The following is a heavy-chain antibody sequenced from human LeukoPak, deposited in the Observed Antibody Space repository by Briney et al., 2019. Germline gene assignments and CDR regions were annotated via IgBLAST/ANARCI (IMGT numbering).Heavy chain of an antibody. CDR2: IKQDGSEK. CDR3: ARHLSGITGYTYGRGIDY. CDR1: GFTFSSYW. D-gene: IGHD5-18*01. J-gene: IGHJ4*02. V-gene: IGHV3-7*01. Sequence: GGSLRLSCAASGFTFSSYWMSWVRQAPGKGLEWVANIKQDGSEKYSVDSVKGRFTISRDNAKTSLCLQMNSLRAEDTAVYYCARHLSGITGYTYGRGIDYWGQGTLVTVSS.